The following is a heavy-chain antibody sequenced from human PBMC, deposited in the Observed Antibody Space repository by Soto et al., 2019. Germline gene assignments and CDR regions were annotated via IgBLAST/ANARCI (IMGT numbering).Heavy chain of an antibody. CDR2: ISSSGSTI. CDR1: GFTFSSYE. J-gene: IGHJ4*02. Sequence: EVQLVESGGGLVQPGGSLRLSCAASGFTFSSYEMNWVRQAPGKGLEWVSYISSSGSTIYYADSVKGRFTISRDNAKNSLYLQMNSLRAEDTAVYYCASIAQAVAQPDDHWGQGTLVTVSS. D-gene: IGHD6-19*01. CDR3: ASIAQAVAQPDDH. V-gene: IGHV3-48*03.